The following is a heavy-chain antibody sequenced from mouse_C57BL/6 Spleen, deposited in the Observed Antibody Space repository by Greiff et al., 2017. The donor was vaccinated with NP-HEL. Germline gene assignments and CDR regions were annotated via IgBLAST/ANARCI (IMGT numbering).Heavy chain of an antibody. Sequence: EVHLVESGGGLVKPGGSLKLSCAASGFTFSSYAMSWVRQTPEKRLEWVATISDGGSYTYYPDNVKGRFTISRDNAKNNLYLQMSHLKSEDTAMYYCARDGYFDDWGQGTTLTVSS. V-gene: IGHV5-4*01. CDR2: ISDGGSYT. CDR1: GFTFSSYA. CDR3: ARDGYFDD. J-gene: IGHJ2*01.